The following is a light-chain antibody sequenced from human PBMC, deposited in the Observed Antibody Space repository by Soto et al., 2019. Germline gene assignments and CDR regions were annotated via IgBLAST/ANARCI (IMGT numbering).Light chain of an antibody. CDR1: SSDVGGYNY. CDR3: NSYRSSSTRYV. J-gene: IGLJ1*01. CDR2: DVS. Sequence: QSVLTQPASVSGSPGQSITISCTGTSSDVGGYNYVSWYQQHPGRAPKLLIYDVSNRPSGVSNRFSGSKSGNTASLTISGFQAEDEADYYCNSYRSSSTRYVFGSGTKVTVL. V-gene: IGLV2-14*03.